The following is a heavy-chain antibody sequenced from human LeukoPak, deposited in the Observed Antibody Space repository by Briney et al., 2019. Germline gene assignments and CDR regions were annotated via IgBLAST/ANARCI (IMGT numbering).Heavy chain of an antibody. Sequence: SETLSLTCAVYGGSFSGYYWSWIRQPPGKGLEWIGEINHSGSTNYNPSLKSRVTISVDTSKNQFSLKLSSVTAADTAVYYCARGGKWLRFPSGYWGQGTLVTVPS. D-gene: IGHD5-12*01. CDR3: ARGGKWLRFPSGY. CDR1: GGSFSGYY. J-gene: IGHJ4*02. CDR2: INHSGST. V-gene: IGHV4-34*01.